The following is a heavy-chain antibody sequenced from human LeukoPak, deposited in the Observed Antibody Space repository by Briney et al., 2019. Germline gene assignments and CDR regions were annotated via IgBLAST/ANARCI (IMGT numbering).Heavy chain of an antibody. J-gene: IGHJ4*02. CDR2: ISGSGGST. V-gene: IGHV3-23*01. CDR3: AKVSDIVVVPAARFDY. Sequence: GGSLRLSCAASGFTFSSYGMHWVRQAPGKGLEWVSGISGSGGSTYYADSVKGRFTISRDNSKNTLYLQMNSLRAEDTAVYYCAKVSDIVVVPAARFDYWGQGTLVTVSS. D-gene: IGHD2-2*01. CDR1: GFTFSSYG.